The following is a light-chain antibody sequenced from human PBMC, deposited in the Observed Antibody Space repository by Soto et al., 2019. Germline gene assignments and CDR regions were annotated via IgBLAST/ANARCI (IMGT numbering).Light chain of an antibody. CDR2: DTS. CDR1: QSVSSS. V-gene: IGKV3-20*01. CDR3: HHFGSLPET. Sequence: EIVVTQSPATLSVSPGERVTLSCRASQSVSSSLAWYQQRPGQAPRLLIYDTSTRAPGIAARFSGSGSGTEFTLTISRLEPEDFAVYYCHHFGSLPETFGQGTNVE. J-gene: IGKJ1*01.